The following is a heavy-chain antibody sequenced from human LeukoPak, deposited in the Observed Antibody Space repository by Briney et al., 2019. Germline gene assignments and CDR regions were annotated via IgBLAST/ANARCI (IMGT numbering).Heavy chain of an antibody. Sequence: GGSLRLSCEVSGLTFSGYWVTWVRQAPGKGLEWVANIIQDASEKYYVESVKGRFAISRDNAKNSLYLQMNSLRAEDTAVYYCASYYYGSGTSLGYWGQGTLVTVSS. CDR3: ASYYYGSGTSLGY. D-gene: IGHD3-10*01. J-gene: IGHJ4*02. V-gene: IGHV3-7*01. CDR2: IIQDASEK. CDR1: GLTFSGYW.